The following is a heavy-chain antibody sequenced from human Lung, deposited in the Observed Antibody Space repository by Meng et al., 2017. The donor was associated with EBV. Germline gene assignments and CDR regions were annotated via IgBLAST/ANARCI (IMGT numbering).Heavy chain of an antibody. Sequence: VQLQQSGPGLLKPSQTLSLTCVTAGDSVSSSSAAWTWIRQSPSRGLEWLGRTYYRSKWYNDYAVFVKSRITINPDTSKNQFSLQLNSVTPEDTAVYYCARGATSVFDLWGRGTLVTVSS. J-gene: IGHJ2*01. CDR3: ARGATSVFDL. CDR2: TYYRSKWYN. CDR1: GDSVSSSSAA. V-gene: IGHV6-1*02.